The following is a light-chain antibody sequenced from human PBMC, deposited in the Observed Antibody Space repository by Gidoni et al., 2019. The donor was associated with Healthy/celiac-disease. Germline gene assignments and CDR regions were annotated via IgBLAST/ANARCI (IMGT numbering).Light chain of an antibody. CDR1: QGISNY. V-gene: IGKV1-27*01. J-gene: IGKJ3*01. Sequence: DIQMTQSPSSLSASVGDRVTITCRASQGISNYLAWYQQKPGKVPKLLFYAASTLQSGVPSRFSGSGSGTDFTLTISSLQPEDVATYYCQKYNSAPIFTFGLGPKWISN. CDR3: QKYNSAPIFT. CDR2: AAS.